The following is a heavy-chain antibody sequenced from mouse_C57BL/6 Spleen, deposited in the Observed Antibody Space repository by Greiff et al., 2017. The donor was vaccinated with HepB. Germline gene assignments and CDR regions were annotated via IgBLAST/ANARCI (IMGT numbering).Heavy chain of an antibody. CDR1: GYAFSSSW. V-gene: IGHV1-82*01. J-gene: IGHJ2*01. D-gene: IGHD3-2*02. CDR2: IYPGDGDT. CDR3: ARSQGGRQRYFDY. Sequence: QVQLQQSGPELVKPGASVKISCKASGYAFSSSWMNWVKQRPGKGLEWIGRIYPGDGDTNYNGKFKGKATLTADKSYSTAYMQRSSLTSEDSAVYFWARSQGGRQRYFDYWGQGTTLTVSS.